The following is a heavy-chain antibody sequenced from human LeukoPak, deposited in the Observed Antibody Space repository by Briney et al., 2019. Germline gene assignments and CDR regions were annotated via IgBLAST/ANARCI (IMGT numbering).Heavy chain of an antibody. CDR3: AGHLVYAIDFDY. D-gene: IGHD2-8*01. J-gene: IGHJ4*02. CDR2: IYYSGST. V-gene: IGHV4-39*01. CDR1: GGSISSSSYY. Sequence: SETLSLTCTVSGGSISSSSYYWGWIRQPPGKGLEWIGSIYYSGSTYYNPSLKSRVTISVDTSKNQFSLKLSSVTAADTAVYYCAGHLVYAIDFDYWGQGTLVTVSS.